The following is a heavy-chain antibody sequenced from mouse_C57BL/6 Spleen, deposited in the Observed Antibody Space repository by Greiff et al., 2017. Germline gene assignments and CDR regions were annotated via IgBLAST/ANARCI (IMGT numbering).Heavy chain of an antibody. V-gene: IGHV1-81*01. D-gene: IGHD1-1*01. J-gene: IGHJ3*01. CDR1: GYTITSSG. Sequence: QVQLLQSVAELARPGASVKLSCKASGYTITSSGISWVKQRTGQGLEWIGEIYPRSGNTYYNEKFKGKATLTACQSSSTAYIELRSLKSEDCAVYFCARVITTVVATPAYGGQGTLVTVSA. CDR3: ARVITTVVATPAY. CDR2: IYPRSGNT.